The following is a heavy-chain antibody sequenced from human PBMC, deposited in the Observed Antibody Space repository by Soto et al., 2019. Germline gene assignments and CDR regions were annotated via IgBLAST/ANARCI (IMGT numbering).Heavy chain of an antibody. Sequence: QVQLVESGGGLVKPGGSLRLSCAASGFTFSDYYMSWIRQAPGKGLEWVSYISSSSSYKNHGDSVKGRFTISRDNAKNSLYLQMNSLRAEDTAVYYCARGGSCANGICYRGRGFDNWGQGTLVTVSS. J-gene: IGHJ4*02. CDR2: ISSSSSYK. CDR3: ARGGSCANGICYRGRGFDN. CDR1: GFTFSDYY. D-gene: IGHD2-8*01. V-gene: IGHV3-11*06.